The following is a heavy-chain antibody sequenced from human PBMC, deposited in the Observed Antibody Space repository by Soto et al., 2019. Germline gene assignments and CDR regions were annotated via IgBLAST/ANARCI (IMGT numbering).Heavy chain of an antibody. Sequence: QVQLVQSGAEVKKPGASVKVSCKASGYTFTGYYMHWVRQAPGQGLEWMGWINPNSGGTNYAQKFQGWVTMTRDTSISTAYMELSRLRSDDTAVYYCARAYWSGRRNYYYYMDVWGKGTTVTVSS. CDR3: ARAYWSGRRNYYYYMDV. V-gene: IGHV1-2*04. CDR2: INPNSGGT. D-gene: IGHD2-15*01. CDR1: GYTFTGYY. J-gene: IGHJ6*03.